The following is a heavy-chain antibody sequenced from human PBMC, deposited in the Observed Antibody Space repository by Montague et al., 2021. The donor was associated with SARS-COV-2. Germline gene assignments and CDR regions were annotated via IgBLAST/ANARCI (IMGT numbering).Heavy chain of an antibody. J-gene: IGHJ4*02. CDR3: ARLGGSGSYLAFDY. CDR2: IHYRGTT. D-gene: IGHD3-10*01. Sequence: SETLSLTCTVSNGSISGHYWTWIRQSPGRGLEWLAYIHYRGTTDYNPSLKSRLTLSVDTSKNQFSLTLTSLTAADTAIYYCARLGGSGSYLAFDYWGRGTLVTVSS. CDR1: NGSISGHY. V-gene: IGHV4-59*08.